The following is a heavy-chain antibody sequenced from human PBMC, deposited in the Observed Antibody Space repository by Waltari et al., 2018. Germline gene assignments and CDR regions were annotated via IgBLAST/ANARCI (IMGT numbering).Heavy chain of an antibody. CDR3: ARMRWGADWFDP. D-gene: IGHD7-27*01. CDR2: IIPIFGTA. J-gene: IGHJ5*02. V-gene: IGHV1-69*06. CDR1: GYTFTGYY. Sequence: QVQLVQSGAEVKKPGASVKVSCKASGYTFTGYYMHWVRQAPGQGLEWMGRIIPIFGTANYAQKFQGRVTITADKSTSTAYMELSSLRSEDTAVYYCARMRWGADWFDPWGQGTLVTVSS.